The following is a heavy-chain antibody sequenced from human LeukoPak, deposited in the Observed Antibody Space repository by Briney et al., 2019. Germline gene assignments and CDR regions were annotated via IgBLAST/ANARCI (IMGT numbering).Heavy chain of an antibody. Sequence: GGSLRLSCAASGFTFSSHWMTWVRQAPGKGLERVANINEGGSQGYYVDSVKGRFTISRDNAKNSLYLQMNSLRAEDTAVYYWAGNNSRGASYLDYWGQGTLVTVYS. D-gene: IGHD3-16*02. V-gene: IGHV3-7*01. CDR1: GFTFSSHW. CDR2: INEGGSQG. CDR3: AGNNSRGASYLDY. J-gene: IGHJ4*02.